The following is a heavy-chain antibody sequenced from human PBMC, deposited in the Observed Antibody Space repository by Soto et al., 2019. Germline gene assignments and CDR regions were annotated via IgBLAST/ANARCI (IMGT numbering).Heavy chain of an antibody. CDR1: GVTFSSYA. V-gene: IGHV3-33*01. CDR2: IWSDGSKK. Sequence: QVQLVESGGGVVQPGRSLRLSCAASGVTFSSYAMHWVRQAPGKGLEWVAVIWSDGSKKYYGDSVKGRFTISRDNSKNTLYLQMNSLNVEVTAVYYCARDEEPWGQGTLVIVSS. J-gene: IGHJ5*02. CDR3: ARDEEP.